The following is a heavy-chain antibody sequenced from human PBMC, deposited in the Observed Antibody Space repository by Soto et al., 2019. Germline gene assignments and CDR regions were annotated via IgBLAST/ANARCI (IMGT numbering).Heavy chain of an antibody. D-gene: IGHD4-17*01. V-gene: IGHV1-69*02. CDR2: IIPILGIA. CDR1: GGTFSSYT. CDR3: ARSHGDLSYWYFDL. J-gene: IGHJ2*01. Sequence: QVQLVQSGAEVKKPGYSVKVSCKASGGTFSSYTISWVRQAPGQGLEWMGRIIPILGIANYAQKFQGRVTITADKSTSTAYMELSSLRSEDTAVYYCARSHGDLSYWYFDLWGRGTLVTVSS.